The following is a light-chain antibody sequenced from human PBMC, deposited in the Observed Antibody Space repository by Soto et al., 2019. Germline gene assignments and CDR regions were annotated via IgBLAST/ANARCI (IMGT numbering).Light chain of an antibody. J-gene: IGKJ2*01. Sequence: EIVLTQSQATLSLSPGERATLSCSASQSVSSYLAWYQQKPGQAPRLLIYDAFNRATGIPARFSGSGSGTDFTLTISSREPEDFAVYYCQQRSNWPPYTCGQGTKLEIK. CDR2: DAF. CDR1: QSVSSY. V-gene: IGKV3-11*01. CDR3: QQRSNWPPYT.